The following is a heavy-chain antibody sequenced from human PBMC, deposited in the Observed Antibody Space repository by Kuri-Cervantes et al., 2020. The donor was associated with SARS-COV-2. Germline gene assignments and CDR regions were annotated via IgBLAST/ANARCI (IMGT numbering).Heavy chain of an antibody. CDR2: IIPIFGIA. V-gene: IGHV1-69*04. Sequence: SVKVSCKASGCTFSSYDISWVRQAPGQGLEWMGRIIPIFGIANYAQKFQGRVTITADKSTNTAYMELSSLRSEDTAVYYCARDGAYNYYDSNYYGMDDWGQGTTVTVSS. CDR3: ARDGAYNYYDSNYYGMDD. CDR1: GCTFSSYD. J-gene: IGHJ6*02. D-gene: IGHD3-22*01.